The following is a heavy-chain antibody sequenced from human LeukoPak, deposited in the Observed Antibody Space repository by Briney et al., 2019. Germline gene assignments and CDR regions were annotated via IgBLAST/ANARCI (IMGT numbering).Heavy chain of an antibody. CDR2: ISWNSGSI. D-gene: IGHD5-12*01. Sequence: PGGSLRLSCAASGFTVDDYAMHWVRQAPGKGLGWVSGISWNSGSIGYADSVKGRFTISRDNAKNSLYLQMNSLRAEDTALYYCAKSLGDIVATTPFDYWGQGTLVTVSS. CDR1: GFTVDDYA. J-gene: IGHJ4*02. V-gene: IGHV3-9*01. CDR3: AKSLGDIVATTPFDY.